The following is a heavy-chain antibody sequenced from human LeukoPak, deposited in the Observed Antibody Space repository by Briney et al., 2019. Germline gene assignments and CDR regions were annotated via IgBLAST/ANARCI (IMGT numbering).Heavy chain of an antibody. J-gene: IGHJ4*02. Sequence: ASVKVSCKASGGTFSSYAISWVRQAPGQGLEWMGWINPNSGGADYAQKFQGRVTMTRDTSISTAYMELSSLRSEDTAVYYCARGGRGSSGFDYWGQGTLVTVSS. D-gene: IGHD6-19*01. CDR3: ARGGRGSSGFDY. CDR1: GGTFSSYA. CDR2: INPNSGGA. V-gene: IGHV1-2*02.